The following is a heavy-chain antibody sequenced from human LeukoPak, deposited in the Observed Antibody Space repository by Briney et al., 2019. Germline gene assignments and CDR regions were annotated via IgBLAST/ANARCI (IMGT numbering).Heavy chain of an antibody. D-gene: IGHD3-22*01. CDR1: GGSFSGYY. Sequence: PSETLSLTYAVYGGSFSGYYWSWIRQPPGKGLEWIGEINHSGSTNYNPSLKSRVTISVDTSKNQFSLKLSFVTAADTAVYYCARGSSGYYPTFDYWGQGTLATVSS. CDR3: ARGSSGYYPTFDY. CDR2: INHSGST. J-gene: IGHJ4*02. V-gene: IGHV4-34*01.